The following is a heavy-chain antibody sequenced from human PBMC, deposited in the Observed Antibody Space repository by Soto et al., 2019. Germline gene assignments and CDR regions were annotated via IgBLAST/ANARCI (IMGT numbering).Heavy chain of an antibody. CDR2: IYYSGST. V-gene: IGHV4-39*01. D-gene: IGHD2-2*03. CDR1: GGSIRSSSYY. CDR3: ARQGLDIVVVPAAPRYMDV. Sequence: SETLSLTCTVSGGSIRSSSYYWGWIRQPPGKGLEWIGSIYYSGSTYYNPSLKSRVTISVDTSKNQFSLKLSSVTAADTAVYYCARQGLDIVVVPAAPRYMDVWGKGTTVTVSS. J-gene: IGHJ6*03.